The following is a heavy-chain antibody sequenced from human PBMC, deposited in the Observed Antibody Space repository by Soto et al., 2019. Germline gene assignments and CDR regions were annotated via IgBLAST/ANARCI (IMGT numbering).Heavy chain of an antibody. D-gene: IGHD2-15*01. J-gene: IGHJ3*02. V-gene: IGHV4-59*01. CDR2: IYYSGST. Sequence: PSETLSLTCTVSGGSISSYYWSWIRQPPGKGLEWIGYIYYSGSTNYNPSLKSRVTISVDTSKNQFSLKLSSVTAADTAVYYCARDHCSGGSCYDVFAIWGQGTM. CDR3: ARDHCSGGSCYDVFAI. CDR1: GGSISSYY.